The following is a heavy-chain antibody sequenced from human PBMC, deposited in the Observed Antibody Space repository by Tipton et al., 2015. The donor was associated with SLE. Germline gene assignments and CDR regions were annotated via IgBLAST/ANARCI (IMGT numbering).Heavy chain of an antibody. Sequence: TLSLTCTVSGGSISNHYWRWIRQPPGKGLEWIGYVYYTGSPNYNPSLKSRVTISVDTSNNQFSLKLSSVTAADTAVYYCARVTYYCSGGSCYGFYFEYWGQGTLVTVSS. V-gene: IGHV4-59*11. CDR3: ARVTYYCSGGSCYGFYFEY. D-gene: IGHD2-15*01. CDR1: GGSISNHY. J-gene: IGHJ4*02. CDR2: VYYTGSP.